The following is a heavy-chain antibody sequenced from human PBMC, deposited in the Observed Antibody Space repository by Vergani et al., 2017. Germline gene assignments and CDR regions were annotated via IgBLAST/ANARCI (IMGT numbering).Heavy chain of an antibody. CDR3: ARDKVDYYGSGSYPDY. CDR1: GGSISGVSYY. V-gene: IGHV4-61*02. J-gene: IGHJ4*02. D-gene: IGHD3-10*01. CDR2: IYYSGST. Sequence: QVQLQESGPGLVKPSQSLSLTCTVSGGSISGVSYYLSWVRQPAGKGLEWIGRIYYSGSTYYNPSLKSRVTISVDTSKNQFSLKLSSVTAADTAVYYCARDKVDYYGSGSYPDYWGQGTLVTVSS.